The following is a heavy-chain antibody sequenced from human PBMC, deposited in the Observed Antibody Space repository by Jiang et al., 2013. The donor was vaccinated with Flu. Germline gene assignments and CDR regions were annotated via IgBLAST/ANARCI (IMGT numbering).Heavy chain of an antibody. Sequence: TVSGGSISSYYWSWVRQPPGKGLEWIGYIYYSGSTNYNPSLKSRVTISVDTSKNQFSLKLSSVTAVDTAVYYCAREQGQYSSYFDYWGQGTLVTVSS. CDR1: GGSISSYY. CDR2: IYYSGST. D-gene: IGHD5-18*01. V-gene: IGHV4-59*01. CDR3: AREQGQYSSYFDY. J-gene: IGHJ4*02.